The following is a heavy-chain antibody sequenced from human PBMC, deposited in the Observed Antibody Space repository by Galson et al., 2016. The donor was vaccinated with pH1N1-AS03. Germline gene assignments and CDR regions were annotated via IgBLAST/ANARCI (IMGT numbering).Heavy chain of an antibody. V-gene: IGHV3-20*04. J-gene: IGHJ4*02. CDR3: ARDFYDSSGYFKAPFDY. D-gene: IGHD3-22*01. CDR2: INWLVGST. CDR1: GFSFEDYG. Sequence: SLRLSCAASGFSFEDYGMSWVRQAPGKGLEWVSGINWLVGSTGYADSVKGRFTISRDNAKKSLYLQMNSLRVEDTAFYYCARDFYDSSGYFKAPFDYWGQGALVTVSS.